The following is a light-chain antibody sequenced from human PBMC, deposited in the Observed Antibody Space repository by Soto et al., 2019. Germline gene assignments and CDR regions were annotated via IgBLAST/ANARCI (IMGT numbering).Light chain of an antibody. CDR2: AAA. J-gene: IGKJ4*01. Sequence: DIQMTQSPSSLSASVGDRVTITCRASQSISSYLNWYQQKPGQAPRLLIYAAASLQSGVPSRFSGSGSGTDFTLTISSLQPEDFATYYCQQSYRTPLTVGGGTKVEIK. V-gene: IGKV1-39*01. CDR1: QSISSY. CDR3: QQSYRTPLT.